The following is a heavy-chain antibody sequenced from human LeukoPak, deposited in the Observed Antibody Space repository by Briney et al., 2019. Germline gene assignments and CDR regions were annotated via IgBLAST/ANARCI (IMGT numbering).Heavy chain of an antibody. V-gene: IGHV1-69*02. CDR1: GGTFSSYT. CDR2: IIPILGIA. Sequence: SVKVSCKASGGTFSSYTISWVRQAPGQGLEWMGRIIPILGIANYAQKFQGRVTITADKSTSTAYMELSSPRSEDTAVYYCASYCSSTSCYSRGGIDYYMDVWGKGTTVTVSS. J-gene: IGHJ6*03. CDR3: ASYCSSTSCYSRGGIDYYMDV. D-gene: IGHD2-2*01.